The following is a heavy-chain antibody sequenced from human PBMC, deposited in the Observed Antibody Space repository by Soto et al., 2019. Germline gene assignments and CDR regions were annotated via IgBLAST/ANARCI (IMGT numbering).Heavy chain of an antibody. CDR1: GFPFSSFA. D-gene: IGHD3-10*01. J-gene: IGHJ4*02. Sequence: EVQLLESGGGLVQPGGSLRLSCTASGFPFSSFAMSWVRQAPGKGLEWVSTTTDTDGDRKYADSVRGRFTISRDNSKNTLYLQMSSLRAEDSAVYFCARGSRDSYPGSRIFDLWGRGTRVTVSS. V-gene: IGHV3-23*01. CDR3: ARGSRDSYPGSRIFDL. CDR2: TTDTDGDR.